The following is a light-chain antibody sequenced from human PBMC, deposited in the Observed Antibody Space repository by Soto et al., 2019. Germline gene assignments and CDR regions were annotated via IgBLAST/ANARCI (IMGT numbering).Light chain of an antibody. J-gene: IGLJ1*01. CDR1: SSDVGGYNY. CDR2: EVS. V-gene: IGLV2-8*01. CDR3: SSYAGSSYV. Sequence: QSALTQPPSASGSPGQSVTISCTGTSSDVGGYNYVSWYQQHPGKAPKLMIYEVSKRPSGVPDRFSGSKSGNTASPTVSGLQAEDEADYYCSSYAGSSYVFGTGTKVTVL.